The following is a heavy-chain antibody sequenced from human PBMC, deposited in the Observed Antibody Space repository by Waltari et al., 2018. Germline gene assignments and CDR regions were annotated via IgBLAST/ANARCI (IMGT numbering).Heavy chain of an antibody. V-gene: IGHV4-59*01. CDR3: ARVYCSGGSCYPSSYYYYGMDV. CDR1: GGSISSYY. Sequence: QVQLQESGPGLVKPSETLSLTCTVSGGSISSYYWSWIRQPPGTGLEWIGYIYYSGSTNYNPSLKSRVTISVDTSKNQFSLKLSSVTAADTAVYYCARVYCSGGSCYPSSYYYYGMDVWGQGTTVTVSS. J-gene: IGHJ6*02. D-gene: IGHD2-15*01. CDR2: IYYSGST.